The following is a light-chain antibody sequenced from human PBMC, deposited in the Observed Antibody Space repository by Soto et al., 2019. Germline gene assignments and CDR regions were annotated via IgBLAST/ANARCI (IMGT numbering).Light chain of an antibody. Sequence: DIQMTQSPSTLSASVGDRVTITCRASQTISTLLAWYQQRPGKAHHLLIYKASSLESGVPSRFSGSGSGTEFTLTISSLQPDDFATYFCQKYSTYPWTFGQGTKV. CDR2: KAS. J-gene: IGKJ1*01. CDR1: QTISTL. CDR3: QKYSTYPWT. V-gene: IGKV1-5*03.